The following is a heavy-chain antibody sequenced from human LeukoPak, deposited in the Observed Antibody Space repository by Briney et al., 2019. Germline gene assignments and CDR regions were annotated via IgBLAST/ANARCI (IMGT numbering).Heavy chain of an antibody. CDR2: INSDGSST. CDR1: GFTFSSYW. V-gene: IGHV3-74*01. D-gene: IGHD5-18*01. Sequence: GGSLRLSCAASGFTFSSYWMHWVRQAPGKGLVWVSRINSDGSSTSYADSVKGRFTISSDKAKNSLYLQMNSMRAEDMALYYCAKDRGYSYGLGVDVWGKGTTVIVSS. J-gene: IGHJ6*04. CDR3: AKDRGYSYGLGVDV.